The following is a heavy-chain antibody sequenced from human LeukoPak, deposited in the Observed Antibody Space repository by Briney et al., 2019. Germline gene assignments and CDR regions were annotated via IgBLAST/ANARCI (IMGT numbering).Heavy chain of an antibody. Sequence: PGGSLRLSCAASGFTFSSYSMSWVRQAPGKGLEWVSSISSSSSYIYYADSVKGRFTISRDNAKNSLYLQMNSLRAEDTAVYYCARSFYDSSGQSVDNDAFDIWGQGTMVTVSS. CDR2: ISSSSSYI. CDR3: ARSFYDSSGQSVDNDAFDI. J-gene: IGHJ3*02. D-gene: IGHD3-22*01. V-gene: IGHV3-21*01. CDR1: GFTFSSYS.